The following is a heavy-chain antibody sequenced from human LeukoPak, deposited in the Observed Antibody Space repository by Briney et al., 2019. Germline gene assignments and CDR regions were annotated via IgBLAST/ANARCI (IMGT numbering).Heavy chain of an antibody. CDR3: ARARALYSSGWYGLFDY. CDR2: IKQDGSEK. CDR1: GFTFSSYW. J-gene: IGHJ4*02. D-gene: IGHD6-19*01. V-gene: IGHV3-7*01. Sequence: GGSLRRSCAASGFTFSSYWMSWVRQTPGKGLEWVANIKQDGSEKYYVDSVKGRFTISRDNAKNSLYLQMNSLRAEDAAVYYSARARALYSSGWYGLFDYWGQGTLVTVSS.